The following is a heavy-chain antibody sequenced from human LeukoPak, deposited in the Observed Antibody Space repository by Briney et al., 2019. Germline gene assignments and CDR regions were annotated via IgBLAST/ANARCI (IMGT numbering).Heavy chain of an antibody. V-gene: IGHV3-23*01. CDR1: GFTFNSYA. CDR3: AKDHSIRGYSGYDLGRAFDI. CDR2: ISASGGST. D-gene: IGHD5-12*01. J-gene: IGHJ3*02. Sequence: PGGSLRLSCAASGFTFNSYAMSWVRQAPGKGLEWVSTISASGGSTYYADSVKGRFAISRDNSKNTQYLQMNSLRAEDTALYYCAKDHSIRGYSGYDLGRAFDIWGQGTVVTISS.